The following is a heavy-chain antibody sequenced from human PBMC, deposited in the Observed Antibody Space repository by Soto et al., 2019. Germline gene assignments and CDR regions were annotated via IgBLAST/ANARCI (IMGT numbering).Heavy chain of an antibody. V-gene: IGHV1-18*01. J-gene: IGHJ4*02. Sequence: QVQLVQSGAEVKKPGASVKVSCKASGYTFTSYGISWVRQAPGQGLEWMGWISAYNGNTNYAQKLQGRVTMTTDTSRSTAYMGVGSRRAEDAAGYYCARDSLWFGEPTPANFDYWGQGTLVTVSS. CDR2: ISAYNGNT. CDR1: GYTFTSYG. CDR3: ARDSLWFGEPTPANFDY. D-gene: IGHD3-10*01.